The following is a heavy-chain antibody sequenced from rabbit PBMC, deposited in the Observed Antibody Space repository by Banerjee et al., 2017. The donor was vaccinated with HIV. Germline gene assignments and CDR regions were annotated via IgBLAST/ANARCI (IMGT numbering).Heavy chain of an antibody. CDR3: ATDRASSGGYHFYDL. CDR1: GFSFSSSYW. J-gene: IGHJ6*01. D-gene: IGHD1-1*01. V-gene: IGHV1S45*01. Sequence: QEQLEESGGDLVKPEGSLTLTCTASGFSFSSSYWICWVRQAPGKGLEWIACIYAGSSGSTYYASWAKGRFTISKTSSTTVTLQMTSLTAADTATYFCATDRASSGGYHFYDLWGPGTLVTVS. CDR2: IYAGSSGST.